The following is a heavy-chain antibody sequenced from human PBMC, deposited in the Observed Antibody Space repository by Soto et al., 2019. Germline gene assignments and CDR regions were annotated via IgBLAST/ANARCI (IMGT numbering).Heavy chain of an antibody. CDR2: IVVGSGNT. J-gene: IGHJ4*02. D-gene: IGHD1-1*01. CDR3: ARNTIPHPHY. CDR1: GFTFTSSA. Sequence: GASVKVSCKASGFTFTSSAMQWVRQARGQRLEWIGWIVVGSGNTNYAQKFQERVTITRDMSTSTAYMELNSLRVEDTAIYYCARNTIPHPHYWGQGTLVTVSS. V-gene: IGHV1-58*02.